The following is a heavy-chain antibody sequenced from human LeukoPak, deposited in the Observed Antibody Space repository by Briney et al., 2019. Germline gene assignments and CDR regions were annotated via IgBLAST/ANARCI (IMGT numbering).Heavy chain of an antibody. CDR1: GGTFSSYA. J-gene: IGHJ1*01. CDR2: IIPIFGTA. D-gene: IGHD6-13*01. Sequence: SVKVSCKDSGGTFSSYAISWVRQAPGQGLEWMGRIIPIFGTANYAQKFQGRVTITADKSTSTAYMELSSLRSEDTAVYYCARFSSWYKDEYFQHWGQGTLVTVSS. CDR3: ARFSSWYKDEYFQH. V-gene: IGHV1-69*06.